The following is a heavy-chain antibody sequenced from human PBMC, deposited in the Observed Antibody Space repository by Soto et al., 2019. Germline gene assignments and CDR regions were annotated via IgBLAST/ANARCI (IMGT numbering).Heavy chain of an antibody. Sequence: EVQLVESGGGLVQPGGSLRLSCAASGFTVSSNYMSWVRQAPGKGLEWVSVIYSGGSTYYADSVKGRFTISRDNSKNTLYLQMNSLRAEDTAVYYCARGVVPAAHKAFDIWGQGTMVTVSS. CDR2: IYSGGST. V-gene: IGHV3-66*01. J-gene: IGHJ3*02. D-gene: IGHD2-2*01. CDR1: GFTVSSNY. CDR3: ARGVVPAAHKAFDI.